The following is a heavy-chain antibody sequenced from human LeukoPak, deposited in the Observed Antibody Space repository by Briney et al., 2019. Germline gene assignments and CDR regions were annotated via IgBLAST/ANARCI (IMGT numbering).Heavy chain of an antibody. J-gene: IGHJ4*02. CDR1: GITFSSYA. CDR3: ARPQSSSGYYWPFDD. D-gene: IGHD3-22*01. CDR2: ISPSSGT. Sequence: GGSLRLSCAASGITFSSYAMRWVRQASGKGLEWVSAISPSSGTFYADSVKGRFTISRDNSKNTLYLQMNSLRAEDTAVYYCARPQSSSGYYWPFDDWGQGTLVTVSS. V-gene: IGHV3-23*01.